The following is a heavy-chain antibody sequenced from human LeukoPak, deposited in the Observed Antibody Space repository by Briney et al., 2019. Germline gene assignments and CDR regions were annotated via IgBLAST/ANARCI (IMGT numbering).Heavy chain of an antibody. Sequence: ASVKVSCKASGYTFTSYYMHWVRQAPGQGLEWMGIINPSGGSTSYAQKFQGRVTMTRDTSTSTVYMELSSLRSEDTAVYYCAREGYSGYDLQRGAFDYWGQGTLVTVSS. D-gene: IGHD5-12*01. J-gene: IGHJ4*02. CDR2: INPSGGST. CDR3: AREGYSGYDLQRGAFDY. V-gene: IGHV1-46*01. CDR1: GYTFTSYY.